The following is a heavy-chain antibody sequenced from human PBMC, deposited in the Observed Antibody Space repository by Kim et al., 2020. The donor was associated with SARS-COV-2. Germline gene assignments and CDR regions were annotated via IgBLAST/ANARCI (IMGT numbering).Heavy chain of an antibody. CDR2: GGP. J-gene: IGHJ6*02. D-gene: IGHD3-10*02. Sequence: GGPSHYPSLQSRVTISVDTSKTQFSLKLNSMTAADTGVYYCARVFRGMDVWGQGTTVIVSS. CDR3: ARVFRGMDV. V-gene: IGHV4-59*01.